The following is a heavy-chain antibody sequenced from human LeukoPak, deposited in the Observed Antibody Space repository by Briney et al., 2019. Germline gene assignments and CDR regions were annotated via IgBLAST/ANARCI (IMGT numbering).Heavy chain of an antibody. CDR1: GFTFSSYA. J-gene: IGHJ3*02. D-gene: IGHD6-19*01. Sequence: PGGSLRLSCAASGFTFSSYAMSWVRQAPGKGLEWVSAISGSGGSTYYADSVKGRFTISRDNSKNTLYLQMNSLRAEDTAVYYCARGRNIEYSSGWYDAFDIWGQGTMVTVSS. CDR3: ARGRNIEYSSGWYDAFDI. CDR2: ISGSGGST. V-gene: IGHV3-23*01.